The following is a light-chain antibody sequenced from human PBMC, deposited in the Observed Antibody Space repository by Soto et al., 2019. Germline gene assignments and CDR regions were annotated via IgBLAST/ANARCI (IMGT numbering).Light chain of an antibody. V-gene: IGLV1-47*01. J-gene: IGLJ2*01. Sequence: QSVLTQPPSVSGTPGQRVTISCSGSSSNIGSSYVYWYQQLPGTAPKLLIYRNNQWPSGVPDRFSGSKAGTSASLVISGLRSEDEADYYCSSYTSSSTLVFGGGTQLTVL. CDR3: SSYTSSSTLV. CDR2: RNN. CDR1: SSNIGSSY.